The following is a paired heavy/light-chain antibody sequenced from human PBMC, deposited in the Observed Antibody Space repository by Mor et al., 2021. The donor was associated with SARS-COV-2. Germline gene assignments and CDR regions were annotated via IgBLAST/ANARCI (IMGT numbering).Light chain of an antibody. CDR3: MQATQFPYT. CDR1: QSLVHSDGNTY. J-gene: IGKJ2*01. CDR2: KIS. Sequence: DIVMTQTPLSSPVTLGQPASVSCRSSQSLVHSDGNTYLSWLQQRPGQPPRLLIYKISNRFSGVPDRFSGSGAGTDFTLKISRVEAEDVGVYYCMQATQFPYTFGQGTKLEIK. V-gene: IGKV2-24*01.
Heavy chain of an antibody. CDR3: ARHLGFEHFDY. CDR2: ISPGDSET. Sequence: EVQLVQSGAEVKKPGESLKISCKASGYIFTTYWLGWVRQVPGRGLEWMGIISPGDSETRYSPSFRGQVTISADKSINTAYLQWNSLKASDTAIYYCARHLGFEHFDYWGQGILVTVSS. CDR1: GYIFTTYW. D-gene: IGHD7-27*01. J-gene: IGHJ4*02. V-gene: IGHV5-51*01.